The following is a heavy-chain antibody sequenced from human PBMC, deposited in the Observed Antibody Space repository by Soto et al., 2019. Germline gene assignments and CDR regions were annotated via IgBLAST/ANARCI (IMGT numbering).Heavy chain of an antibody. D-gene: IGHD3-22*01. CDR3: AASLSTQYYDSSGYYPDFDI. V-gene: IGHV4-30-2*01. CDR2: TYHSGST. CDR1: GDSISSSGSS. Sequence: HLQLQESGSGLVKPSQTLSLTCDVSGDSISSSGSSWNWIRQPPGKALEWIGFTYHSGSTYYNPSLESRVTISVDRSKTQFSLNLKSVTAADRAVYYCAASLSTQYYDSSGYYPDFDIWGQGIMVTVSS. J-gene: IGHJ3*02.